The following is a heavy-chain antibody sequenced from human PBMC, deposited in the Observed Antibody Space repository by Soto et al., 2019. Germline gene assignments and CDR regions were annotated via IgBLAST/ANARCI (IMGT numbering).Heavy chain of an antibody. J-gene: IGHJ4*02. CDR1: GGSINSDDFY. CDR2: IYYNGRT. D-gene: IGHD2-15*01. V-gene: IGHV4-30-4*01. Sequence: QVQLQESGPGLVRPSQTLSLTCTVSGGSINSDDFYWSWIRQPPGEGLEWIGFIYYNGRTSYTPSLESRLAISLDTSKNQFSLRLSSVTAADTAVYYCARDRSSSPDYFDFWGPWTLVTVSS. CDR3: ARDRSSSPDYFDF.